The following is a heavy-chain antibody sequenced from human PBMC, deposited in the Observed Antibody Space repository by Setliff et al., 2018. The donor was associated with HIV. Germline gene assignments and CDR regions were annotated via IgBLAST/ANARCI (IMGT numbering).Heavy chain of an antibody. CDR2: ICGSGGLT. CDR3: AKGHYSSGDSKQNGFGM. CDR1: GFTFSNYA. V-gene: IGHV3-23*01. J-gene: IGHJ3*02. Sequence: PGGSLRLSCAASGFTFSNYAMNWVRQAPGKGLEWVATICGSGGLTFYADSVKGRFTISRDNSKNTLYLQMNSLRAEDTVVYYCAKGHYSSGDSKQNGFGMWGQGTMVTVSS. D-gene: IGHD3-22*01.